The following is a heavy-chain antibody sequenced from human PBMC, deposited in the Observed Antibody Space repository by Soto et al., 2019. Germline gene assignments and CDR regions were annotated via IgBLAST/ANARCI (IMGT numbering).Heavy chain of an antibody. J-gene: IGHJ6*02. CDR1: GFTFSSYS. Sequence: RRLSCAASGFTFSSYSMNWVRQAPGKGLEWVSSISSSSSYIYYADSVKGRFTISRDNAKNSLYLQMNSLRAEDTAVYYCARDEGIVVVPAAISDYYGMDVWGQGTTVTVSS. D-gene: IGHD2-2*01. V-gene: IGHV3-21*01. CDR2: ISSSSSYI. CDR3: ARDEGIVVVPAAISDYYGMDV.